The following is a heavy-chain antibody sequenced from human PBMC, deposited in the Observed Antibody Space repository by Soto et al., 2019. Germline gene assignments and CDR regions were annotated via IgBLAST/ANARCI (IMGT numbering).Heavy chain of an antibody. V-gene: IGHV1-18*01. CDR3: AREPLGGEAY. CDR2: ISTYNGNT. CDR1: GYTFTSYG. D-gene: IGHD3-16*01. J-gene: IGHJ4*02. Sequence: QVQLVQSGAEVKKPGASLKVSCKASGYTFTSYGFTWVRQAPGQGLEWMGWISTYNGNTNYAQTLQGRFTMTTDTSTSTAYVELRSLRSDDTAVYYCAREPLGGEAYWGQGTLVTVSS.